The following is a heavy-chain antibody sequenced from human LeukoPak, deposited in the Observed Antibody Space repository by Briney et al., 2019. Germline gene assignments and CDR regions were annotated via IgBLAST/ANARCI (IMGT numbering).Heavy chain of an antibody. Sequence: GGAVTVSCKASTDTFTIYDVNWVRQAPGRGREWMGWMNPNRGNKDYAQKCQGRVTITMKSSIRTAYMEVTSRTPEDTAVYYCARRTMGARRTYVSWGEGALVTVSS. CDR2: MNPNRGNK. D-gene: IGHD1-26*01. J-gene: IGHJ5*02. CDR1: TDTFTIYD. V-gene: IGHV1-8*01. CDR3: ARRTMGARRTYVS.